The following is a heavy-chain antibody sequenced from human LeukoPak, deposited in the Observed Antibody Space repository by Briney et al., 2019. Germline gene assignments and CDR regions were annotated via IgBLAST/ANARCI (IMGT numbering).Heavy chain of an antibody. V-gene: IGHV4-59*01. CDR2: IYYSGST. CDR1: GGSISSYY. D-gene: IGHD4-23*01. J-gene: IGHJ3*02. CDR3: ARVVIYGGIDASDI. Sequence: PSETLSLTCTVSGGSISSYYWSWIRQPPGKGLEWIGYIYYSGSTNYNPSLKSRVTISVDTSKNQFSLKLSSVTAADTAVYYCARVVIYGGIDASDIWGQGTMVTVSS.